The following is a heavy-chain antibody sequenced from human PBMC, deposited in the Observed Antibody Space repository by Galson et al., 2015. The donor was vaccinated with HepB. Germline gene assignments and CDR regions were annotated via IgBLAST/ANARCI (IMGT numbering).Heavy chain of an antibody. CDR1: GFTFSSYA. CDR3: AKYLPQLWDQFDY. J-gene: IGHJ4*02. CDR2: ISGSGGST. V-gene: IGHV3-23*01. Sequence: SLRLSCAASGFTFSSYAMSWVRQAPGKGLEWVSAISGSGGSTYYADSAKGRFTISRDNSKNTLYLQMNSLRAEDTAVYYCAKYLPQLWDQFDYWGQGTLVTVSS. D-gene: IGHD5-18*01.